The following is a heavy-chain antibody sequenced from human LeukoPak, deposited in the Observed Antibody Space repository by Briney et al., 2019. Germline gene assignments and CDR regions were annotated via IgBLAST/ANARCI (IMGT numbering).Heavy chain of an antibody. CDR3: ARVPYYDSSEGWFDP. CDR1: GYTFTSYN. J-gene: IGHJ5*02. Sequence: GASVKVSCKASGYTFTSYNINWVRQATGQGLEWMGWMNPNSGNTGYAQKLQGRVTMTTDTSTSTAYMELRSLRSDDTAVYYCARVPYYDSSEGWFDPWGQGTLVTVSS. D-gene: IGHD3-22*01. CDR2: MNPNSGNT. V-gene: IGHV1-8*01.